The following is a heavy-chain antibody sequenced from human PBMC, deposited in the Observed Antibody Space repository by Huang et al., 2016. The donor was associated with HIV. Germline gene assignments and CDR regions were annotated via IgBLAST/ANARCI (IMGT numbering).Heavy chain of an antibody. V-gene: IGHV4-39*01. CDR3: ARLPEATSRLDF. CDR1: GGSISSDASY. Sequence: QLQLQESGPGLVRPSETLSLTCTVSGGSISSDASYWGWVRQPPGKGLEWRGTIYHTGKPHARPSLKSRLTMSIDTSKGQFSLKLNSVTAADTAVYFCARLPEATSRLDFWGQGTLVTVSS. J-gene: IGHJ4*02. CDR2: IYHTGKP. D-gene: IGHD1-26*01.